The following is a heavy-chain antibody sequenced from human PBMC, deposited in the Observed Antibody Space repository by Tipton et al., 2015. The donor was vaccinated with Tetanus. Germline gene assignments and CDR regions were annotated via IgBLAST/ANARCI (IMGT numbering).Heavy chain of an antibody. CDR1: GGSISSYY. J-gene: IGHJ4*02. CDR3: ARFRPDYGDY. CDR2: IYYSGST. V-gene: IGHV4-59*01. D-gene: IGHD2-2*01. Sequence: TLSLTCTVSGGSISSYYWSWIRQPPGKGLEWIGYIYYSGSTNYNPSLKSRVTISVDTSKNQFSLKLSSVTAADTAVNYCARFRPDYGDYWGQGTLVTVTS.